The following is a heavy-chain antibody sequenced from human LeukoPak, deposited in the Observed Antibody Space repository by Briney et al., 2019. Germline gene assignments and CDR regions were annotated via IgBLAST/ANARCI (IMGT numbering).Heavy chain of an antibody. J-gene: IGHJ6*02. Sequence: GASVKVSCKASGYTFTNYAMHWVRQAPGQRLEWMGWINAGNGNTKYSQNFQGRVTITRDTSASTAYMELSSLRSEDTAVYYCARDLSEHSPSESYYGMDVWGQGTTVTVSS. CDR2: INAGNGNT. D-gene: IGHD2-15*01. V-gene: IGHV1-3*01. CDR3: ARDLSEHSPSESYYGMDV. CDR1: GYTFTNYA.